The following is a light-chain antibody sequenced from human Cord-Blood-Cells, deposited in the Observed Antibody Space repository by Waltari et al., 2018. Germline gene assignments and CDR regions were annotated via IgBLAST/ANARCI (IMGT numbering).Light chain of an antibody. V-gene: IGKV2-28*01. Sequence: DIVMTQCRLSLQVSPVDAASIYCRSSQSLLHSNGYNYLDWYLQKPGQSHHLLIYLGSNRASGVPGRFSGSGSDTDFTLKISGVAAEGVGIYYDMQALQTTSTFVQWT. CDR3: MQALQTTST. CDR1: QSLLHSNGYNY. CDR2: LGS. J-gene: IGKJ1*01.